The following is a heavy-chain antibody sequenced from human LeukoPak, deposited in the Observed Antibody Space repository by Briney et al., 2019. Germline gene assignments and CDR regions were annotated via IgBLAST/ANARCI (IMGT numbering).Heavy chain of an antibody. CDR1: GFTVSSNF. CDR3: ARDGTVTNGMLY. V-gene: IGHV3-66*01. J-gene: IGHJ4*02. Sequence: GGSLRLSCAASGFTVSSNFMSWVRQAPGKGLEWVSVIYGAGSTYYADSVKGRFTISRDNSKSTLYLQMNSLRGEDTAVYHCARDGTVTNGMLYWGQGTLVTVSS. CDR2: IYGAGST. D-gene: IGHD4-17*01.